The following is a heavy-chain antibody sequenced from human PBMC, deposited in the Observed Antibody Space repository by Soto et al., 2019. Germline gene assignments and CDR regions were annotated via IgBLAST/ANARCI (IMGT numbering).Heavy chain of an antibody. V-gene: IGHV4-4*02. CDR3: ARDRDSSDTGGMDV. J-gene: IGHJ6*02. Sequence: PSGTRSLTGTVSGGSISGSKWWSWVRQPRGKGLEWIGQIYHGGSSDYNPSLKSRVTISIDKSKNQFSLKLSSVTAADTAVYYCARDRDSSDTGGMDVWGQGNTVTVSS. D-gene: IGHD3-22*01. CDR2: IYHGGSS. CDR1: GGSISGSKW.